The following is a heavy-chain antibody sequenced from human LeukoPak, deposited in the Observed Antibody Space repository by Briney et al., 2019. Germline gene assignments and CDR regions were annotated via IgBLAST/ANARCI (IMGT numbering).Heavy chain of an antibody. CDR2: ISGDGGST. D-gene: IGHD6-19*01. V-gene: IGHV3-43*02. Sequence: GGSLGLSCAAPGFMFHDYAIHWVRQAPGKGLEWVSLISGDGGSTFYADSVKGRFTISRDNSKNSLYLLMNSLRSDDTALYYCARESESSGWYDYWGQGTLVTVSS. CDR1: GFMFHDYA. CDR3: ARESESSGWYDY. J-gene: IGHJ4*02.